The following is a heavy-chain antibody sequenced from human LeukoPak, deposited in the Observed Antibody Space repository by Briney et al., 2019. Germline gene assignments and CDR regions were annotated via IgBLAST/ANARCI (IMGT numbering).Heavy chain of an antibody. CDR1: GFTFGSYG. Sequence: PGRSLRLSCAASGFTFGSYGMHWVRQAPGKGLEWVAVIWYDGSNKYYADSVKGRFTISRDNSKKTLYLQMNSLRAEDTAVYYCARKKRVDTDSIMVYYYYAMDVWGQGTTVTVSS. J-gene: IGHJ6*02. D-gene: IGHD5-18*01. CDR2: IWYDGSNK. V-gene: IGHV3-33*01. CDR3: ARKKRVDTDSIMVYYYYAMDV.